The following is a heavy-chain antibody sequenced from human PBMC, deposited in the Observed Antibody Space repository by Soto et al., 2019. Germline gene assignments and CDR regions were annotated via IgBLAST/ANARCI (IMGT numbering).Heavy chain of an antibody. Sequence: SETLSLTCAVYGGSFSGYYWSWIRQPPGKGLEWIGEINHSGSTNYNPSLKSRVTISVDTSKNQFSLKLSSVTAADTAVYYCATAMADLDYYYYYGMDVWGQGTTVTVSS. V-gene: IGHV4-34*01. CDR2: INHSGST. J-gene: IGHJ6*02. D-gene: IGHD2-2*01. CDR3: ATAMADLDYYYYYGMDV. CDR1: GGSFSGYY.